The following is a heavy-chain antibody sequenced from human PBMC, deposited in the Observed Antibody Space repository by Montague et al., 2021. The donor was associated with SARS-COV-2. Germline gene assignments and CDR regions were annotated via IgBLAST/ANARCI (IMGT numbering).Heavy chain of an antibody. Sequence: ETLSLTCAVYGGSFSGYYWNWLRQPPGKGLEWIGEINHSGSTHYNPSLKSRVTMSVDTSKNQFSLKLSSVTAADTAVYYCARGARQGYGFRLGSFDSWGQGTLVTVSS. CDR3: ARGARQGYGFRLGSFDS. CDR2: INHSGST. CDR1: GGSFSGYY. J-gene: IGHJ4*02. V-gene: IGHV4-34*01. D-gene: IGHD3-10*01.